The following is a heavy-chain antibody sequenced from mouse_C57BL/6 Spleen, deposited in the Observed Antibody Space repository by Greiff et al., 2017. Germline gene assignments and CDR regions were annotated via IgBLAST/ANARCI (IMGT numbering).Heavy chain of an antibody. V-gene: IGHV5-4*03. CDR3: ARTAPATSFDY. J-gene: IGHJ2*01. Sequence: EVKLMESGGGLVKPGGSLKLSCAASGFTFSSYAMSWVRQTPEKRLEWVATISDGGSYTYYPDNVKGRFTISRDNAKNNLYLQMSHLKSEDTAMYFCARTAPATSFDYWGQGTTLTVSS. CDR2: ISDGGSYT. D-gene: IGHD3-2*01. CDR1: GFTFSSYA.